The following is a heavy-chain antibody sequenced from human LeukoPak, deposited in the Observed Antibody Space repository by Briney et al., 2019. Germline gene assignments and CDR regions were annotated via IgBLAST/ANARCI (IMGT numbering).Heavy chain of an antibody. J-gene: IGHJ3*02. D-gene: IGHD6-13*01. CDR3: ASTHPINRAAAESSDAFDI. CDR1: GYTFTSYD. Sequence: ASVKVSCKASGYTFTSYDISWVRQATGQGLEWMGWMNPNSGNTGYAQKFQGRVTMTRNTSISTAYMELSSLRSEDTAVYYCASTHPINRAAAESSDAFDIWGQGTMVTVSS. CDR2: MNPNSGNT. V-gene: IGHV1-8*01.